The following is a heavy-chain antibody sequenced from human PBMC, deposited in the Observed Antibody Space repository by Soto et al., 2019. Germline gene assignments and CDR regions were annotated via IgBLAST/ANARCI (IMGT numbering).Heavy chain of an antibody. CDR3: AGVHPFPPHTGYALMPTFFDS. Sequence: GGSLRLSCEASGFTLSSYWMSWIRQAPGKGLEWVANTRQDGGQSYLVDSVQGRFTISRDNAKNMLYLQMNSLRAEDTAVYYCAGVHPFPPHTGYALMPTFFDSWGQGALVTVSS. CDR1: GFTLSSYW. D-gene: IGHD5-12*01. V-gene: IGHV3-7*03. J-gene: IGHJ4*02. CDR2: TRQDGGQS.